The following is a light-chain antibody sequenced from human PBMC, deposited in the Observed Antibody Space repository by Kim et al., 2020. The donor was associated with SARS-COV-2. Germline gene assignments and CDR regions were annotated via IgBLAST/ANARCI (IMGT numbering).Light chain of an antibody. CDR1: SLRSYY. CDR2: GKN. V-gene: IGLV3-19*01. Sequence: SSELTQDPAVSVALGQTVSITCQGDSLRSYYATWYQQKPGQAPTLVIYGKNNRPSGIPDRFSGSSSGNTASLTITGTQAGDEADYYCNSRDSNDNVVFGGGTKLTVL. CDR3: NSRDSNDNVV. J-gene: IGLJ2*01.